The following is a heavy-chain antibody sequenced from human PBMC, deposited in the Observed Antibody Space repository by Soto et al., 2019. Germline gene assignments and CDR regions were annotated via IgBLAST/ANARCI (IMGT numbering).Heavy chain of an antibody. CDR1: GYTFTSYG. V-gene: IGHV1-18*01. CDR3: ARGTYSGSVLDAFDI. CDR2: ISAYNGNT. D-gene: IGHD1-26*01. Sequence: ASVKVSCKASGYTFTSYGISWVRQAPGQGLEWMGWISAYNGNTNYAQKLQGRVTMTTDTSTSTAYMERRSLRSDDTAVYYCARGTYSGSVLDAFDIWGQGTMVTVSS. J-gene: IGHJ3*02.